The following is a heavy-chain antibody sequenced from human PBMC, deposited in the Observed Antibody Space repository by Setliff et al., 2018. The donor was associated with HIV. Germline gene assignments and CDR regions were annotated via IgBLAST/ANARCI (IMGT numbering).Heavy chain of an antibody. Sequence: SVKVSCKASGATFSNSALTWVRQAPGQGLEWMGGGIPLFKTVKYAQKFQGRVTITTDESTSTAYMELSSLRSEDTAVYSCARERRYCSGGSCSKFFDYWGQGTLVTVPQ. CDR1: GATFSNSA. D-gene: IGHD2-15*01. CDR3: ARERRYCSGGSCSKFFDY. CDR2: GIPLFKTV. J-gene: IGHJ4*02. V-gene: IGHV1-69*05.